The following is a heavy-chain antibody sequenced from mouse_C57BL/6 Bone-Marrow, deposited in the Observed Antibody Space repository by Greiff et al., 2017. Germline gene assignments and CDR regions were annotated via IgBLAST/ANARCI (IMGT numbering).Heavy chain of an antibody. CDR3: AREELRPWYFDV. CDR2: INPNYGTT. V-gene: IGHV1-39*01. J-gene: IGHJ1*03. CDR1: GYSFTDYN. D-gene: IGHD1-1*01. Sequence: VQLQQSGPELVKPGASVKISCKASGYSFTDYNMNWVKQSNGKSLEWIGVINPNYGTTSSNQKFKGTATLTVDPSSSTAYMQLNSLTSEDSAVYYCAREELRPWYFDVWGTGTTVTVSS.